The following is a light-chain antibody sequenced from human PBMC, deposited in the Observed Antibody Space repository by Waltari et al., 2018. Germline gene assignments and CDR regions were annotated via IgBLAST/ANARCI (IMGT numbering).Light chain of an antibody. J-gene: IGLJ1*01. V-gene: IGLV2-11*01. CDR3: CSYAASYTSV. CDR2: DVS. Sequence: QSALTQPRSVSGSPGQSVTISCTGTSSDVGGYNYVYWYQQHPGKAPKLMIYDVSKRPSGVPVRFAASKSGSTASLTFSGLQAEDEADYSCCSYAASYTSVFGTGPNFTVL. CDR1: SSDVGGYNY.